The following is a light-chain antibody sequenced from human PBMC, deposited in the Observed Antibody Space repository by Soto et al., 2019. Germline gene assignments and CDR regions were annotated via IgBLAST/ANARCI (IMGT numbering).Light chain of an antibody. Sequence: EIVLTQSPGTLSLSPGERATLSCRASQSVRSSYLAWYQQNAGQAPRLLIYGASSRATGIPDRFSGSGSGTDFTLTISRLEPEDFAVYYCLQYGTFPRTFGQGTKV. CDR3: LQYGTFPRT. J-gene: IGKJ1*01. V-gene: IGKV3-20*01. CDR1: QSVRSSY. CDR2: GAS.